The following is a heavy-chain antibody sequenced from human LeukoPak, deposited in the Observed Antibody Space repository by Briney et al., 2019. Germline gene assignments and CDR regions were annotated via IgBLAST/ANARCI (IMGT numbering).Heavy chain of an antibody. CDR3: AKPGYSSGWYNAFDI. CDR1: GFTFSSYA. J-gene: IGHJ3*02. Sequence: GGSLRLSCAASGFTFSSYAMSWVRQALGKGLEWVSAISGSGGSTYYADSVKGRFTISRDNSKNTLYLQMNSLRAEDTAVYYCAKPGYSSGWYNAFDIWGQGTMVTVSS. CDR2: ISGSGGST. V-gene: IGHV3-23*01. D-gene: IGHD6-19*01.